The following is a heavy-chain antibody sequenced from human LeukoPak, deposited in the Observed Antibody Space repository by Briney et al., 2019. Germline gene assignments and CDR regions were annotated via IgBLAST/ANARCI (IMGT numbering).Heavy chain of an antibody. V-gene: IGHV3-53*01. Sequence: PGGSLRLSRAASGFTVSSNYMSWVRQAPGKGLEWVSVIYSGGSTYYADSVKGRFTISRDNAKNSLYLQMNSLRAEDTAVYYCARVIAAAGTFPDYWGQGTLVTASS. D-gene: IGHD6-13*01. CDR3: ARVIAAAGTFPDY. CDR2: IYSGGST. J-gene: IGHJ4*02. CDR1: GFTVSSNY.